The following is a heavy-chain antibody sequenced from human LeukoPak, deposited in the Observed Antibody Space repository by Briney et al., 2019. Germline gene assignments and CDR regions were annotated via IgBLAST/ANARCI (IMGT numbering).Heavy chain of an antibody. CDR1: GGSINNYY. CDR2: IFSSGNT. D-gene: IGHD1-26*01. Sequence: SETLSLTCTVSGGSINNYYWSWIRQPPGKGLEWVGYIFSSGNTYYNPSLKSRVTMSVDTSKNQFSLKLTSVTDADTAVYYCARQGGSYSPFGFWGQGTLVTVSS. V-gene: IGHV4-59*08. CDR3: ARQGGSYSPFGF. J-gene: IGHJ4*02.